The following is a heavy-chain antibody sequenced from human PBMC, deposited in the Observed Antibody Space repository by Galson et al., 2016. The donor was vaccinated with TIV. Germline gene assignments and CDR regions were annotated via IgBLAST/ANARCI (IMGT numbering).Heavy chain of an antibody. Sequence: SLRLSCAASGFTFNSYPMNWVRQAPGKGLEWVAVISYDGSNHADSVKGRFTISRDKSKNTLFLQMNSLRPEDTAVYYCARTLTSYYFDYWGQGTLGPVPS. D-gene: IGHD1-20*01. CDR2: ISYDGSN. CDR1: GFTFNSYP. V-gene: IGHV3-30-3*01. CDR3: ARTLTSYYFDY. J-gene: IGHJ4*02.